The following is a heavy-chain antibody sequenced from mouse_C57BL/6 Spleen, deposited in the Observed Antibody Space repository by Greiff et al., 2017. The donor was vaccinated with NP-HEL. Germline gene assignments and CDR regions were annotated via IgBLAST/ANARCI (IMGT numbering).Heavy chain of an antibody. CDR2: IDPENGDT. J-gene: IGHJ3*01. Sequence: EVKLMESGAELVRPGASVKLSCTASGFNIKDDYMHWVKQRPEQGLEWIGWIDPENGDTEYASKFQGKATITADTSSNTAYLQLSSLTSEDTAVYYCTTRGTAQATFAYWGQGTLVTVSA. D-gene: IGHD3-2*02. CDR3: TTRGTAQATFAY. CDR1: GFNIKDDY. V-gene: IGHV14-4*01.